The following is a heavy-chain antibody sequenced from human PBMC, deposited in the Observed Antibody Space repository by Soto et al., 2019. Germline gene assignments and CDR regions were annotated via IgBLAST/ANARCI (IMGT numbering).Heavy chain of an antibody. CDR2: IYYSGST. CDR1: GGSISSGSYY. CDR3: ARDFSGYGAFDI. Sequence: QVQLQESGPGLVKPSQTLSLTCTVSGGSISSGSYYWTWIRQHPGEGLEWIGYIYYSGSTFYNPSLKSRLTISVDKSKSQFSLKLTSVTAADTAVYYCARDFSGYGAFDIWGQGTVVTVSS. J-gene: IGHJ3*02. V-gene: IGHV4-31*03. D-gene: IGHD3-9*01.